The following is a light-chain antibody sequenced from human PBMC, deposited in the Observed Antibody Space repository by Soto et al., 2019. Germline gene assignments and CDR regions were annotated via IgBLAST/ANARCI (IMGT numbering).Light chain of an antibody. J-gene: IGKJ4*01. CDR3: QQSYSAPLT. Sequence: DIPMSQSPSSLSASVGDRVTITCRASQSISSSLNWYQQKPGKAPKVLIFGASSLQSGVPSRFSGSGSGTDFTLTISSLQPEDFATYYCQQSYSAPLTFGGGTKVESK. CDR1: QSISSS. CDR2: GAS. V-gene: IGKV1-39*01.